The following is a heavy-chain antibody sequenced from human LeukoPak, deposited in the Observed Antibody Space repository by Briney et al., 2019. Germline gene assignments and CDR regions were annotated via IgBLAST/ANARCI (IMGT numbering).Heavy chain of an antibody. CDR1: GFTFSSYS. J-gene: IGHJ4*02. Sequence: GGSLRLSCAASGFTFSSYSMNWVRQAPGKGLEWVSSISSSSSYVYYADSVKGRFTISRDNAENSLYLQMNSLRAEDTAVYYCARDYSGGTEPFDYWGQGTLVTVSS. D-gene: IGHD2-15*01. CDR2: ISSSSSYV. CDR3: ARDYSGGTEPFDY. V-gene: IGHV3-21*01.